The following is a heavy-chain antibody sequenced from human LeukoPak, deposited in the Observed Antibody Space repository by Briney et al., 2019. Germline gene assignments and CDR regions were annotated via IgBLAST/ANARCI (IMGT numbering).Heavy chain of an antibody. J-gene: IGHJ4*02. Sequence: SETLSLTCTVSGGSISSYYWSWIRQPPGKGLECIGCIHYSGSTNYNPSLKSRVTISVDTSKNQFSLKLSSVTAADTAVYYCARVRDRSSYFYDLDYWGQGTLVTVSS. D-gene: IGHD3-22*01. CDR1: GGSISSYY. V-gene: IGHV4-59*01. CDR2: IHYSGST. CDR3: ARVRDRSSYFYDLDY.